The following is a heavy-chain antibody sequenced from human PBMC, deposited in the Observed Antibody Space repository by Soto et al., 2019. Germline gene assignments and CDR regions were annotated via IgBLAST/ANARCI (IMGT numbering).Heavy chain of an antibody. Sequence: SETLSLTCTVSGGSILGYYWSWIRQPPGKGLEWIGYMYNTGSTVYNPSFKSRVTISVDTSKNQFSLKLNSVTAADTAVYYCARDLWGYCGTDCYPLDVWGQGTTVTVS. V-gene: IGHV4-59*01. J-gene: IGHJ6*02. CDR3: ARDLWGYCGTDCYPLDV. CDR2: MYNTGST. CDR1: GGSILGYY. D-gene: IGHD2-21*02.